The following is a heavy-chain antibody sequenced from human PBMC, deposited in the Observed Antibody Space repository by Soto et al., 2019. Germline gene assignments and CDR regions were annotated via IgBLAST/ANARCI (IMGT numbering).Heavy chain of an antibody. CDR2: IITIFGTA. CDR3: AIVYYDILTGYPTDYYYYGMDV. J-gene: IGHJ6*02. CDR1: RGTFSSYA. Sequence: SVTVSSKASRGTFSSYAISWVRQAPGQGLEWMGVIITIFGTANYAQKFQGRVRITADESTSTAYMELSSLRSEDTAVYYCAIVYYDILTGYPTDYYYYGMDVWGQGTTVPLS. V-gene: IGHV1-69*13. D-gene: IGHD3-9*01.